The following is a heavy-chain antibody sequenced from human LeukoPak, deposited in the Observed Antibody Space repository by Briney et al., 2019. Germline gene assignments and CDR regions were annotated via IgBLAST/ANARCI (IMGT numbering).Heavy chain of an antibody. CDR2: MNPNSGNT. V-gene: IGHV1-8*01. Sequence: ASVKVSCKASGYTFTSYDINWVRQATGQGLEWMGWMNPNSGNTGYAQKFQGRVTMTRNTSISTAYMELSSLRSEDTAVYYCARRVGGRWLQFWGGGTYYFDYWGQGTLVTVSS. CDR3: ARRVGGRWLQFWGGGTYYFDY. CDR1: GYTFTSYD. D-gene: IGHD5-24*01. J-gene: IGHJ4*02.